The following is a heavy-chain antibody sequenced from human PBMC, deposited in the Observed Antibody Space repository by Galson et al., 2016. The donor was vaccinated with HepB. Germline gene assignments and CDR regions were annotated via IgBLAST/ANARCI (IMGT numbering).Heavy chain of an antibody. J-gene: IGHJ4*02. CDR1: GYRFTSYW. D-gene: IGHD3-22*01. V-gene: IGHV5-51*01. CDR2: IYPGDSDT. Sequence: QSGAEVKKPGESLKISCKGSGYRFTSYWIGWVRQMPGKGLEWMGIIYPGDSDTRYSPSFQGQVTISADKSISTAYLQWSGLKASDTAIYYCARTDHYHESCGYYSGIHKYLDNWGQGTLVTVAS. CDR3: ARTDHYHESCGYYSGIHKYLDN.